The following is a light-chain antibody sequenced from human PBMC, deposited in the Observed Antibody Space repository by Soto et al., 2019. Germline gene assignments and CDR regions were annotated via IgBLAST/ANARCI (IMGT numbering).Light chain of an antibody. V-gene: IGLV2-14*01. Sequence: QSVLTQPASVPGSPGQSIPFSCTGTSSDVVGYNYVSWYQQHPGKAPKFMIYDVSNRPSGVSTRFSGSKSGNTASLTISGLQAEDEADYYCNSYTTSNTRQIVFGTGTKVTVL. CDR3: NSYTTSNTRQIV. J-gene: IGLJ1*01. CDR1: SSDVVGYNY. CDR2: DVS.